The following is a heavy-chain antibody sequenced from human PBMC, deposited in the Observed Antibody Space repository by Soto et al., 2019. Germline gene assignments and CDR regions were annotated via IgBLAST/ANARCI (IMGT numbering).Heavy chain of an antibody. CDR2: SSATGAGT. Sequence: EVQLLESGGGLVQPGGSLRLSCAASGFTFSSYGMTWVRQAPGKGLEWVSFSSATGAGTYYADSVKGRFTISRDKSINTLYLQMTSLRADDTAVYYCAKDRRAGGNYGFYSDFWGQGALVIVSS. J-gene: IGHJ4*02. CDR3: AKDRRAGGNYGFYSDF. D-gene: IGHD1-7*01. CDR1: GFTFSSYG. V-gene: IGHV3-23*01.